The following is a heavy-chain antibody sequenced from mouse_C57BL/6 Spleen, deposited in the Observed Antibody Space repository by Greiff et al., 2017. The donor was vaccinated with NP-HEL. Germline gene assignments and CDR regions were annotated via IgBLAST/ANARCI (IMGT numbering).Heavy chain of an antibody. CDR2: ISSGGSYT. Sequence: EVQGVESGGDLVKPGGSLKLSCAASGFTFSSYGMSWVRQTPDKRLEWVATISSGGSYTYYPDSVKGRFTISRDNAKNTLYLQMSSLKSEDTAMYYCARQGSGTSHYFDYWGQGTTLTVSS. CDR3: ARQGSGTSHYFDY. V-gene: IGHV5-6*01. J-gene: IGHJ2*01. CDR1: GFTFSSYG. D-gene: IGHD4-1*01.